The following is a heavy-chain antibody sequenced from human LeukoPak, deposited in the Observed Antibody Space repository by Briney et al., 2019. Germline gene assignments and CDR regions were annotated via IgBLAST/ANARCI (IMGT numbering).Heavy chain of an antibody. J-gene: IGHJ6*03. CDR1: GYTFSSYW. D-gene: IGHD2-2*01. CDR2: IKEDGGEA. CDR3: ATRKCSISACRASSYRCMDD. Sequence: GGSLRLSCETSGYTFSSYWMTWVRQAPGKGLKWMANIKEDGGEAYYVGSVKGRFTVSRDNAKNSLYLQMNSLRVEDTAIYYCATRKCSISACRASSYRCMDDWGKGTTVTVSS. V-gene: IGHV3-7*01.